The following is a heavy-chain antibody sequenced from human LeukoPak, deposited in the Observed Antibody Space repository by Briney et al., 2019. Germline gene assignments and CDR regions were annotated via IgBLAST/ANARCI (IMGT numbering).Heavy chain of an antibody. J-gene: IGHJ4*02. Sequence: SETLSLTCTVSGGSISSYYWSWIRQPAGKGLEWIGRIYTSGSTNYNPSLKSRVTMSVDTSKNQFSPKLSSVTAADTAVYYCARVGGVGATPYFDYWGQGTLVTVSS. V-gene: IGHV4-4*07. CDR2: IYTSGST. CDR3: ARVGGVGATPYFDY. CDR1: GGSISSYY. D-gene: IGHD1-26*01.